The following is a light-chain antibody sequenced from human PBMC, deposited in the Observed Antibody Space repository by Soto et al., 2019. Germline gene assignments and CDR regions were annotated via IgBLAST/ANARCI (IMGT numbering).Light chain of an antibody. V-gene: IGKV1-27*01. Sequence: DIPMTQSPSSLSASLGDRVTITCRASQGIGVYLAWFQQKPGKVPKLLIYAASALPSGVPSRFSGSGSGTDFTFTISSLQSEDIATYYCQKYNSAPLTFGGGTKVEIK. CDR3: QKYNSAPLT. CDR1: QGIGVY. J-gene: IGKJ4*01. CDR2: AAS.